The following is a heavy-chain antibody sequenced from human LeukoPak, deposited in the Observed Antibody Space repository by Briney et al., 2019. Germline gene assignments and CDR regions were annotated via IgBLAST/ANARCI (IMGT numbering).Heavy chain of an antibody. D-gene: IGHD2-15*01. CDR2: IYSSGTT. J-gene: IGHJ4*02. CDR3: ASASAPGGTRLFDY. Sequence: SETLSLTCTVSGGSISNYYWNWIRQPPGKGLEWIGFIYSSGTTNYNPSLKSRLSFSIDTSKNQFSLKLTSMIAADTPVYYCASASAPGGTRLFDYWGQGTLVTVSS. CDR1: GGSISNYY. V-gene: IGHV4-59*01.